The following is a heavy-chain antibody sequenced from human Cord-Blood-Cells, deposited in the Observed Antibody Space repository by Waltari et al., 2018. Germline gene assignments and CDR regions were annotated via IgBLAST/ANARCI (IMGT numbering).Heavy chain of an antibody. CDR3: ARGGGGDHNWDDAFDI. D-gene: IGHD1-20*01. CDR1: GGTFSSYV. CDR2: IIPIFCKE. Sequence: QVQLVQSGAEVKKPGSSVKVSCKASGGTFSSYVISGVRKAPGQGLEWMGGIIPIFCKENYAQKFQGRVTITADKSTGTAYMGLSSLRSEDTAVYYCARGGGGDHNWDDAFDIWGQGTMVTVSS. J-gene: IGHJ3*02. V-gene: IGHV1-69*06.